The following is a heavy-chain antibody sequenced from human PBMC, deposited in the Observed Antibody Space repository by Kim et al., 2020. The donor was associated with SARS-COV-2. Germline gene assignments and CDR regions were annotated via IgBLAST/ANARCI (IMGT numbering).Heavy chain of an antibody. CDR2: IYYSGST. Sequence: SETLSLTCTVSGGSISSSSYYWGWIRQPPGKGLEWIGSIYYSGSTYYNLSLKSRITISVDTSKNQFSLKLSSVTAADTAVYYCATDYAAYYYDSSGLAFDIWGQGTMVTDSS. D-gene: IGHD3-22*01. CDR3: ATDYAAYYYDSSGLAFDI. CDR1: GGSISSSSYY. J-gene: IGHJ3*02. V-gene: IGHV4-39*01.